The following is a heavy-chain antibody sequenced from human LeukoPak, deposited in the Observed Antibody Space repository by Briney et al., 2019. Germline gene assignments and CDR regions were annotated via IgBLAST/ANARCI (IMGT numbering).Heavy chain of an antibody. CDR2: IRSKNFGWTT. CDR1: GFTFDDYA. Sequence: GGSLRLSCTASGFTFDDYAMSWFRQAPGKGLEWVGFIRSKNFGWTTEYAPSVKGRFTISRDDSKGIAYLQMNSLKTEDTADYYCTRSGDYGDIVGMDVWGQGTTVTVSS. D-gene: IGHD4-17*01. CDR3: TRSGDYGDIVGMDV. V-gene: IGHV3-49*03. J-gene: IGHJ6*02.